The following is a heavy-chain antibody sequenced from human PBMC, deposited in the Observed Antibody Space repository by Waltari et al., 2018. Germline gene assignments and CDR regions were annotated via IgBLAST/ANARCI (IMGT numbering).Heavy chain of an antibody. V-gene: IGHV1-69*10. CDR3: ATATGYSSRLGFDP. CDR2: IIPILGIA. D-gene: IGHD6-13*01. J-gene: IGHJ5*02. Sequence: QVQLVQSGAEVKKPGSSVKVSCKASGGTFSSYAISWVRQAPGQGLEGMGGIIPILGIANYAQKFQGRVTITADKSTSTAYMELSSLRSEDTAVYYCATATGYSSRLGFDPWGQGTLVTVSS. CDR1: GGTFSSYA.